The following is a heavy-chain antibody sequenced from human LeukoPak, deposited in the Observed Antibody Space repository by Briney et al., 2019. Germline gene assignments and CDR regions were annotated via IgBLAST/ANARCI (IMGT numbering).Heavy chain of an antibody. Sequence: PGGSLRLSCAASGFTFSSYEMNWVRQAPGKGLEWVSYISSSGSTIYYADSVKGRFTISRDNAKNSLYLQMNSLRAGDTAVYYCAREYSGSYYVWGQGTLVTVSS. V-gene: IGHV3-48*03. CDR2: ISSSGSTI. J-gene: IGHJ4*02. D-gene: IGHD1-26*01. CDR3: AREYSGSYYV. CDR1: GFTFSSYE.